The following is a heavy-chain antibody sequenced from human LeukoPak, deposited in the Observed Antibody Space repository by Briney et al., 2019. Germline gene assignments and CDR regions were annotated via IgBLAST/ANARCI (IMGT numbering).Heavy chain of an antibody. Sequence: GGSLRLSCAASGFTSSSFSMNWVRQAPGKGLEWVSYISSISTIIYYAGSVKGRFTISRDNAKNSLYLQMNSLRDEDTAVHYCARDLHSGAYTFDYWGQGTLVTVSS. CDR2: ISSISTII. V-gene: IGHV3-48*02. D-gene: IGHD1-26*01. J-gene: IGHJ4*02. CDR1: GFTSSSFS. CDR3: ARDLHSGAYTFDY.